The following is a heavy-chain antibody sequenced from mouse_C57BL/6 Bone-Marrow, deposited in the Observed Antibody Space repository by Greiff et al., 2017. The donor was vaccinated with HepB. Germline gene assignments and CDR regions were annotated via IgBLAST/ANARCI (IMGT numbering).Heavy chain of an antibody. CDR1: GFTFSDYA. CDR2: ISDGGSYT. J-gene: IGHJ3*01. V-gene: IGHV5-4*03. Sequence: EVKLMESGGGLVKPGGSLKLSCAASGFTFSDYAMYWVRQTPEKRLEWVATISDGGSYTYYPDKVKGRVTISRDNAKNNLYLQMSHLTSEDTAMYYCSSSSNTWFAYWGQGTLVTVSA. CDR3: SSSSNTWFAY. D-gene: IGHD2-5*01.